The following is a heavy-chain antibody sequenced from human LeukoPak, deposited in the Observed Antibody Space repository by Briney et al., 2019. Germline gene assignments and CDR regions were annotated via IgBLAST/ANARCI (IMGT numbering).Heavy chain of an antibody. CDR3: ARAYCGGDCYNDY. D-gene: IGHD2-21*02. CDR2: INVGNANT. V-gene: IGHV1-3*01. J-gene: IGHJ4*02. Sequence: GASVKVSCKASGYTFTTYAIHWVRQAPGQGLEWMGWINVGNANTRYSQKFQGRVTITRDTSASTAYIEMSSLRSEDTAVYYCARAYCGGDCYNDYWGQGTPVTVSS. CDR1: GYTFTTYA.